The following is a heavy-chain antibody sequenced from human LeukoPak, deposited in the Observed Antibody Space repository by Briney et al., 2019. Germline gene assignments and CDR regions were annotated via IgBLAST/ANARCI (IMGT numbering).Heavy chain of an antibody. CDR2: INPNSGGT. J-gene: IGHJ5*02. Sequence: ASVTVSCTASGGTLSSYALSWMRQAPGQGLEWMGWINPNSGGTNYAQKFQGWVTMTRDTSISTAYMELSRLRSDDTAVYYCATDPPASLPWGQGTLVTVSS. D-gene: IGHD2-2*01. CDR1: GGTLSSYA. CDR3: ATDPPASLP. V-gene: IGHV1-2*04.